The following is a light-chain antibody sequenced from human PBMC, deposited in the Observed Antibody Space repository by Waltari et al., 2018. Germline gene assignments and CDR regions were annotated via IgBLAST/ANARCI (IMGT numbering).Light chain of an antibody. J-gene: IGKJ1*01. V-gene: IGKV3-15*01. CDR2: NAA. CDR1: QTVGTN. Sequence: EIVMTQSPGTLSVSPGERVTLSCRASQTVGTNLAWYRHNPGQAPRLLFFNAANRATGIPDRFSASGSWTDFTLTISSLQSEDFAVYYCQQYDNWPPWTFGQGTKLEIK. CDR3: QQYDNWPPWT.